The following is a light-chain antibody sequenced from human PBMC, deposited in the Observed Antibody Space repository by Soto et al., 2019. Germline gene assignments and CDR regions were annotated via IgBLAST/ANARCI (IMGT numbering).Light chain of an antibody. CDR1: QSVSSK. Sequence: VMTQSPATLSVSPGERATLSCRASQSVSSKLAWYQQKPGQAPRLLIYGASTRATGIPARFSGSGSGTEFTLIISSLQSEDSAVYYCQQYNSWLWTFGQGTKVDI. J-gene: IGKJ1*01. V-gene: IGKV3-15*01. CDR2: GAS. CDR3: QQYNSWLWT.